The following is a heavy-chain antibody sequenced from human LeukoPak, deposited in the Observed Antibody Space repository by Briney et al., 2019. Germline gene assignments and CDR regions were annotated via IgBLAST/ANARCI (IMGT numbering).Heavy chain of an antibody. J-gene: IGHJ5*02. CDR2: IKSDGGST. Sequence: PGGSLRLSCATSGFSFTDYPMNWVRQVPGKGLVWVSSIKSDGGSTTYADSVRGRFTISRDNAKNTLYLQMNSLGDDDMAVYYCVRETSYRFDPWGQGTLVTVSS. CDR3: VRETSYRFDP. CDR1: GFSFTDYP. V-gene: IGHV3-74*01.